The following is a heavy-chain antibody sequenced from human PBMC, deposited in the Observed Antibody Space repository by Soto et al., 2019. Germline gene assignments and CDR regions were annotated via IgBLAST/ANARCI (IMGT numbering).Heavy chain of an antibody. CDR3: ARGYYYDSSGYYQNAFDI. J-gene: IGHJ3*02. V-gene: IGHV1-18*04. CDR1: GCTFTSYG. D-gene: IGHD3-22*01. CDR2: ISAYNGNT. Sequence: ASVKVSGKASGCTFTSYGISWVRQAPGQGLEWMGWISAYNGNTNYAQKLQGRVTMTTDTSTSTAYMELRSLRSDDTAVYYCARGYYYDSSGYYQNAFDIWGQGTMVTVSS.